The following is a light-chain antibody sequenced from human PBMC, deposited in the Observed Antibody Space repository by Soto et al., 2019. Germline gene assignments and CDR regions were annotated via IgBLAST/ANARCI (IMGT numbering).Light chain of an antibody. Sequence: VFTQSPYTLSLPPGERATLSCRASQSVSSKLAWYQQKPGQAPRLLIYDVSNRATGIPARFSGSGSGTEFTLTISSLQSEDFAVYYCQQYNNWSFGQGTRLEIK. J-gene: IGKJ5*01. V-gene: IGKV3D-15*01. CDR1: QSVSSK. CDR2: DVS. CDR3: QQYNNWS.